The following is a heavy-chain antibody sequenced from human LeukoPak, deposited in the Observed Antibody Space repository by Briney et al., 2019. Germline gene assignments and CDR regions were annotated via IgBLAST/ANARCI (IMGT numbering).Heavy chain of an antibody. CDR3: ARGDDSGYYDYFDY. CDR1: GFTFSSYA. CDR2: IYTGGNT. D-gene: IGHD3-22*01. Sequence: GGSLRLSCAASGFTFSSYAMSWVRQAPGKGLEWVSIIYTGGNTYYAASVKGRFTISRDFSKNTVFLHMNSLRAEDTAMYYCARGDDSGYYDYFDYWGQGALVTVSS. J-gene: IGHJ4*02. V-gene: IGHV3-23*03.